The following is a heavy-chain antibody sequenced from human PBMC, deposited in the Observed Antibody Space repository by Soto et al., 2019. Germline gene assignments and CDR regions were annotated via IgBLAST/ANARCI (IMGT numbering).Heavy chain of an antibody. CDR1: GGSISSSSYY. CDR2: IYYSGST. V-gene: IGHV4-39*07. Sequence: PSETLSLTCTVSGGSISSSSYYWDWIRQPPGEGLQWIGNIYYSGSTNYNPSLKSRVTISVGTSKNQFSLKLSSVTVADTAVYYCARRYSSSFDFWGQGTLVTVSS. J-gene: IGHJ4*02. D-gene: IGHD6-13*01. CDR3: ARRYSSSFDF.